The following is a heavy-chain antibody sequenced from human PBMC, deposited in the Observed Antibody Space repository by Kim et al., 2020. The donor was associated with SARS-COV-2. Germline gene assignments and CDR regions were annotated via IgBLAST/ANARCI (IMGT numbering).Heavy chain of an antibody. V-gene: IGHV6-1*01. CDR2: TYYRSKWSS. CDR3: VRYSGWYYFDY. J-gene: IGHJ4*02. CDR1: GDSLSSNTVA. Sequence: SQTLSLTCVISGDSLSSNTVAWSWIRQSPSSGLEWLGRTYYRSKWSSDYAVSVKSRIIINADPSKNQFTLHLNSGTPDDTATYYCVRYSGWYYFDYWGQG. D-gene: IGHD6-19*01.